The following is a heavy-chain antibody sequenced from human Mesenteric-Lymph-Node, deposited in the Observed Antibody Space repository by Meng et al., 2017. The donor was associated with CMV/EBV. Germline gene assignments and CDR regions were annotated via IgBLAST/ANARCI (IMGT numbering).Heavy chain of an antibody. V-gene: IGHV3-20*03. CDR3: ARNYYDSSGVPSFDT. CDR1: GFTFDDYG. D-gene: IGHD3-22*01. CDR2: VNWNGDTT. J-gene: IGHJ4*02. Sequence: SGFTFDDYGLSWVRQVPGSGPEWPCVVNWNGDTTVYADSVMGRFTISRDNAKNSLFLQMNSLRADDTALYFCARNYYDSSGVPSFDTWGQGTLVTVSS.